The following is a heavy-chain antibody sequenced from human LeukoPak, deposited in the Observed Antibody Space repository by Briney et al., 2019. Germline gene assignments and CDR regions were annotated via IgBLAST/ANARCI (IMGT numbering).Heavy chain of an antibody. Sequence: GGSLRLSCAASGFTFSSYTMNWVRQAPGKGREWVSCIRNSSRYVYYADSVKGRFTISRDNAKNSLFLQMNSLRAEDTAVYFCARDGLVATTGDFDYWGLGTLVTVSS. CDR3: ARDGLVATTGDFDY. D-gene: IGHD1-26*01. CDR1: GFTFSSYT. J-gene: IGHJ4*02. CDR2: IRNSSRYV. V-gene: IGHV3-21*01.